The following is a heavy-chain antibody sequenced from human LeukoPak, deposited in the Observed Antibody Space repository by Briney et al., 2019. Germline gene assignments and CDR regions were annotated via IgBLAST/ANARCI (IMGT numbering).Heavy chain of an antibody. Sequence: GGALRPSCAAAGFTFSRYCMAWVRQAPGKGLGWGGVIWYDGSDKYYADSVKGRFTISRDNSKNTLYLQMNSLRAEDTAVYYCARDGGSGSYYWFDPWGQGTLVTVSS. CDR3: ARDGGSGSYYWFDP. CDR1: GFTFSRYC. V-gene: IGHV3-33*07. D-gene: IGHD3-10*01. J-gene: IGHJ5*02. CDR2: IWYDGSDK.